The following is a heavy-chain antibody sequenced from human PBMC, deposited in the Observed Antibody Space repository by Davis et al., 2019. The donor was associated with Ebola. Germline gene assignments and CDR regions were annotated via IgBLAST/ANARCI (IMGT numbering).Heavy chain of an antibody. Sequence: GESLKISCAASGFTVSSNYMSWVRQAPGKGLEWVSVIYSGGSTYYADSVKGRFTISRDNSKNTLYLQMNSLRAEDTAVYYCASYEYSSSGHYFDYWGQGTLVTVSS. V-gene: IGHV3-66*01. CDR2: IYSGGST. D-gene: IGHD6-6*01. CDR1: GFTVSSNY. CDR3: ASYEYSSSGHYFDY. J-gene: IGHJ4*02.